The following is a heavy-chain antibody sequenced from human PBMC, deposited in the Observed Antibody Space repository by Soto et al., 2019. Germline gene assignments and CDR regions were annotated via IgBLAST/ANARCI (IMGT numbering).Heavy chain of an antibody. CDR1: GGSVSSSNFY. V-gene: IGHV4-39*01. CDR3: ARLEGLATISYSFDY. J-gene: IGHJ4*02. D-gene: IGHD3-9*01. CDR2: IYYSGST. Sequence: QLQLQESGPGLVKPSETLSLTCTVSGGSVSSSNFYWGWVRQSPGKGLEWIGGIYYSGSTYYNPSLESRVTISVDKSKNQFSLKVISVTAADTAVYYCARLEGLATISYSFDYWGQGTLVTVSS.